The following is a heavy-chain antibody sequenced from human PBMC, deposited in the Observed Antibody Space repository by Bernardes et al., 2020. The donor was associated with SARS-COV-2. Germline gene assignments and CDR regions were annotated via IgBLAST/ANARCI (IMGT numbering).Heavy chain of an antibody. CDR3: ARDGPVIGFDH. V-gene: IGHV3-53*01. J-gene: IGHJ4*02. CDR1: GFTVSSNY. CDR2: IYSDGRT. Sequence: VGSLRLSCAVSGFTVSSNYMSWVRQAPGKGLEWVSIIYSDGRTEYADPVQGRFSISRDKSKNTVNLQMNSLRPEDTAVYYCARDGPVIGFDHWGQGTLVTVSS. D-gene: IGHD3-10*01.